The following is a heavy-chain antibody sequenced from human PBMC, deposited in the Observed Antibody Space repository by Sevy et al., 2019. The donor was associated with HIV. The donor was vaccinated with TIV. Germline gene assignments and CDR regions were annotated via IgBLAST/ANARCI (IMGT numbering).Heavy chain of an antibody. Sequence: GGSLRLSCAASGFTFITYNMNWVRQAPGKGLEWVSSVSGSSNYIYYAESLKGRFIISGDNAKNTLYLQINSLRADDTAVYYCARGPPDGSYDYFDYWGQGTLVTVSS. J-gene: IGHJ4*02. V-gene: IGHV3-21*06. D-gene: IGHD1-26*01. CDR2: VSGSSNYI. CDR3: ARGPPDGSYDYFDY. CDR1: GFTFITYN.